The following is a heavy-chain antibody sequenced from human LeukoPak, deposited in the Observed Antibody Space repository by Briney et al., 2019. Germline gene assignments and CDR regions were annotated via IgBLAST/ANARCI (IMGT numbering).Heavy chain of an antibody. Sequence: GGSLRLSCAASGFTVSSNYMSWVRQAPGKGLEWVSVIYSGGSTYYADSVKGRFTISRDNSKNTLYLQMNSLRAEDTAVYYCARGSPRYCSSTSCYTDHGMDVWGQGTTVTVSS. CDR3: ARGSPRYCSSTSCYTDHGMDV. D-gene: IGHD2-2*02. CDR2: IYSGGST. J-gene: IGHJ6*02. CDR1: GFTVSSNY. V-gene: IGHV3-66*01.